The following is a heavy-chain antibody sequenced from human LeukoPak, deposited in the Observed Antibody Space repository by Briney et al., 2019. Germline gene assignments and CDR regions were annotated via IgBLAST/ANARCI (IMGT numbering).Heavy chain of an antibody. CDR1: GFTFSNAW. CDR3: TTDQGSGYSPVDAFDI. D-gene: IGHD3-22*01. V-gene: IGHV3-15*01. Sequence: PGGSLRLSCAASGFTFSNAWMSWVRQAPGKGLEWVGRIKSKTDGGTTDYAAPVKGRFTISRDDSKNTLYLQMNSLKTEDTAVYYCTTDQGSGYSPVDAFDIWGQGTMVTVSS. J-gene: IGHJ3*02. CDR2: IKSKTDGGTT.